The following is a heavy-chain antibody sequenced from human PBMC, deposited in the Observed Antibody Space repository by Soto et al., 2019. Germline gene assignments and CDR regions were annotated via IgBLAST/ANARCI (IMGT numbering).Heavy chain of an antibody. D-gene: IGHD4-17*01. CDR3: ARSHDYGDYEAYFDY. Sequence: VASVKVSCKASGGTFSSYAISWVRQAPGQGLEWMGGIIPIFGTANYAQKFQGRVTITADKSTSTAYMELSSLRSEDTAVYYCARSHDYGDYEAYFDYRGQGTLVTVSS. V-gene: IGHV1-69*06. J-gene: IGHJ4*02. CDR1: GGTFSSYA. CDR2: IIPIFGTA.